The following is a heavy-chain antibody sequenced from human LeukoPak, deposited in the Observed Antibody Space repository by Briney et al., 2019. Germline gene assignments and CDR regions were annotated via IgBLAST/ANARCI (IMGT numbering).Heavy chain of an antibody. D-gene: IGHD3-10*01. Sequence: GGSLRLSCAASGFTFSSYAMHWVRQAPGKGLEWVGFIRSKAYGGTTEYAASVKGRFTISRDDSKSIAYLQMNSLKTEDTAVYYCTSFGYYSDAFDIWGQGTMVTVSS. J-gene: IGHJ3*02. CDR1: GFTFSSYA. CDR2: IRSKAYGGTT. CDR3: TSFGYYSDAFDI. V-gene: IGHV3-49*04.